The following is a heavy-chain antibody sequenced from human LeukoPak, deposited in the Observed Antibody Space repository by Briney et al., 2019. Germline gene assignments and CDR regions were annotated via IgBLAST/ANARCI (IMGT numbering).Heavy chain of an antibody. V-gene: IGHV4-38-2*02. CDR1: GGSISSYY. Sequence: SETLSLTCTVSGGSISSYYWGWIRQPPGKGLEWIGSIYHSGSTYYNPSLKSRVTISVDTSKNQFSLKLSSVTAADTAVYYCARGFRGWARNFDYWGQGTLVTVSS. CDR2: IYHSGST. CDR3: ARGFRGWARNFDY. D-gene: IGHD6-19*01. J-gene: IGHJ4*02.